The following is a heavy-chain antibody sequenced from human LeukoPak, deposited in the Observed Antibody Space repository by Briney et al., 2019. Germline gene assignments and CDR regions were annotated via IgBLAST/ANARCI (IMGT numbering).Heavy chain of an antibody. CDR3: AKDVGYASYDSGTEGY. CDR1: GFAFDDFA. D-gene: IGHD3-10*01. J-gene: IGHJ4*02. CDR2: ISWNSANI. V-gene: IGHV3-9*01. Sequence: PGRSLRLSCAASGFAFDDFAMHWVRQAPGKGLEWVSGISWNSANIGYADSVKGRFTISRDNSTNTVYLQMNSLRAEDTAVYYCAKDVGYASYDSGTEGYWGQGTLVTVSS.